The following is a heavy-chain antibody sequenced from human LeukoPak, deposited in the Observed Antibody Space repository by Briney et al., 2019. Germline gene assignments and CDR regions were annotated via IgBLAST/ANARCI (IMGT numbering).Heavy chain of an antibody. CDR1: GFTFSSYS. CDR2: ISRSSSSYI. J-gene: IGHJ4*02. CDR3: ARDRASGSKPNY. V-gene: IGHV3-21*01. D-gene: IGHD1-26*01. Sequence: GGSLRLSCAASGFTFSSYSMNWVHQAPGKGLEWVSSISRSSSSYIYYADSVKGRFTISRDNAKNSLYLQMNSLRAEDTAVYYCARDRASGSKPNYWGQGTLVTVSS.